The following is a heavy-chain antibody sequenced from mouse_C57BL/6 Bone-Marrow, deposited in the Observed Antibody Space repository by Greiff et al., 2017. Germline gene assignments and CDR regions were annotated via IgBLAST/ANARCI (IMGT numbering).Heavy chain of an antibody. CDR1: GYTFTSYW. CDR2: IYPGSGST. D-gene: IGHD2-1*01. Sequence: QVQLQQSGAELVKPGASVKMSCKASGYTFTSYWITWVKQRPGQGLEWIGDIYPGSGSTNYNEKFKSKATLTVDTSSSTAYMQLSSLTSEDSAVYYCARECNYVGYCAMDYWGQGTSVTVSS. V-gene: IGHV1-55*01. CDR3: ARECNYVGYCAMDY. J-gene: IGHJ4*01.